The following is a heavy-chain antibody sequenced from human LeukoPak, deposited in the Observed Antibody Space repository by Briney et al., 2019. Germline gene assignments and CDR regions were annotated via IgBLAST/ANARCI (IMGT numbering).Heavy chain of an antibody. CDR2: INPRGGST. CDR1: GYTXIDYY. V-gene: IGHV1-46*01. Sequence: ASVKVSCKASGYTXIDYYMHWVRQAPGQGLEWMGIINPRGGSTTYAQNFQGRVTMTRDTSTSTVYMELSSLRSEDTAVYHCARKRTDGYISYYFDYWGQGTLVTVSS. J-gene: IGHJ4*02. CDR3: ARKRTDGYISYYFDY. D-gene: IGHD5-24*01.